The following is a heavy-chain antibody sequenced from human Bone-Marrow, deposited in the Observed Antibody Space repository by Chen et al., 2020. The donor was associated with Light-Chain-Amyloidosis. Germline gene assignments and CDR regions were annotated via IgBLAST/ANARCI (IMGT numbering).Heavy chain of an antibody. D-gene: IGHD2-8*01. CDR2: FHTSGSS. J-gene: IGHJ4*02. Sequence: QVQLQESGPGLVKPSETLSLTCTVSGGFINNYYWSWIRQPAGKGLQLIGRFHTSGSSNYNPSLRSRVTMSVDTSKKNFFLNLTAVTAADTAVYYCARGSVVYGFDYWGQGILVTVSS. V-gene: IGHV4-4*07. CDR3: ARGSVVYGFDY. CDR1: GGFINNYY.